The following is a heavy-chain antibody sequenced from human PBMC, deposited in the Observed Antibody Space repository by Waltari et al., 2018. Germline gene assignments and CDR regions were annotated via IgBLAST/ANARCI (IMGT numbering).Heavy chain of an antibody. D-gene: IGHD4-17*01. Sequence: QVQLQESGPGLVKPSETLSLTCTVSGGSISSYYWSWIRQPPGKGLDWVSFISSLSTSSIRYADSVKGRFTISRDDAKNSLYLQMHSLRVEDTAVYYCVRGYGDYSYGYWGQGTLVTVSS. CDR2: ISSLSTSSI. CDR1: GGSISSYY. V-gene: IGHV3-11*04. J-gene: IGHJ4*02. CDR3: VRGYGDYSYGY.